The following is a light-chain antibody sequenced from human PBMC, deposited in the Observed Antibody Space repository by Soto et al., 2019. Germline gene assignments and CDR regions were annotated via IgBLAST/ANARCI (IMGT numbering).Light chain of an antibody. V-gene: IGKV1-8*01. J-gene: IGKJ1*01. CDR1: HPMSIY. CDR2: SAA. CDR3: QQYYSYPWT. Sequence: AIRMTQSPSSLSASTGDTVAITCRASHPMSIYLAWYQQKPGTPPKLLIYSAATLQSGVPIRFSGSGAGTDFTLTINNLQSEDFANYYCQQYYSYPWTFGRGTKVEIQ.